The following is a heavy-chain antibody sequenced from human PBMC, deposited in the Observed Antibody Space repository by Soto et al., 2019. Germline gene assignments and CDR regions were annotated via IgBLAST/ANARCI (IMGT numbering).Heavy chain of an antibody. D-gene: IGHD3-10*01. CDR2: IIPILGIA. V-gene: IGHV1-69*04. CDR3: ARDHYYGSGSYNTYYYYMAV. CDR1: GGTFSSYT. J-gene: IGHJ6*03. Sequence: VSCKASGGTFSSYTISWVRQAPGQGLEWMGRIIPILGIANYAQKFQGRVTITADKSTSTAYMELSSLRSEDTAVYYCARDHYYGSGSYNTYYYYMAVWGKGTTVTVSS.